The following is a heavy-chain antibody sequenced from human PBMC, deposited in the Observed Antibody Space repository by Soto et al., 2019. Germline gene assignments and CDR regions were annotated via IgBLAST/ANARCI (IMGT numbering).Heavy chain of an antibody. V-gene: IGHV3-23*01. D-gene: IGHD4-17*01. CDR1: GFSFSVYA. J-gene: IGHJ4*02. CDR3: AKSIYGGNDY. CDR2: ISGRGTTT. Sequence: EVQLLQSGGGLVQPGGSLRVSCAASGFSFSVYAMSWVRQAPGKGLESVSSISGRGTTTSYADSVKGRFTISRDNSKNTLYLQMNSLRVDDTAVYYCAKSIYGGNDYWGQGTLVTVSP.